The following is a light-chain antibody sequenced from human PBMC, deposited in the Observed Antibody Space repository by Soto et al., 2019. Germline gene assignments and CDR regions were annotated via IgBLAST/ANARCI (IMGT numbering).Light chain of an antibody. CDR3: AAWDDSLSGYVV. CDR1: SFNLGSNY. V-gene: IGLV1-47*01. J-gene: IGLJ2*01. CDR2: RNN. Sequence: QSVLTQPPSASGTPGQRVTISCSGSSFNLGSNYVYWYQQLPGTAPKLLIYRNNQRPSGVPDRFSGSKSGTSASLAISGLRSEDEADYYCAAWDDSLSGYVVFGGGTKLTVL.